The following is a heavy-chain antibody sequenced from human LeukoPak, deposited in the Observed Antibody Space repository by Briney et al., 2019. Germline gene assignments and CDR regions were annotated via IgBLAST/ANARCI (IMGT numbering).Heavy chain of an antibody. CDR3: ARKYCSSTSCLFDY. J-gene: IGHJ4*02. Sequence: GGSLRLSCAASGFTFSSYEMNWVRQAPGKGLEWVSNISTSGSPIYYADSVKGRFTISRDNAKNSLYLQMNSLRAEDTAVYYCARKYCSSTSCLFDYWGQGTLVTVSS. CDR1: GFTFSSYE. D-gene: IGHD2-2*01. CDR2: ISTSGSPI. V-gene: IGHV3-48*03.